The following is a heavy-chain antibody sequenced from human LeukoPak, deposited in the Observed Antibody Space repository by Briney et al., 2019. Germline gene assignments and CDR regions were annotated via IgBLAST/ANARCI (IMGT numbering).Heavy chain of an antibody. J-gene: IGHJ5*01. CDR1: GFTFSTYW. Sequence: GGSLRLSCAASGFTFSTYWMRWGRQAPGKGLEWVANIREDGSDKYYVDSVKGRFTISRDNAKNSLYLQMNNLRAGDTAVYYCARYLHDNGAFDSWGQGTLVTVSS. D-gene: IGHD2-8*01. V-gene: IGHV3-7*05. CDR3: ARYLHDNGAFDS. CDR2: IREDGSDK.